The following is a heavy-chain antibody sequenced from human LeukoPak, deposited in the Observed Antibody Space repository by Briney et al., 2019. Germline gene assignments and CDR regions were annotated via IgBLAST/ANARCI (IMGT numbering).Heavy chain of an antibody. D-gene: IGHD6-19*01. CDR3: AREGGSGWSLDY. Sequence: GGSLRLSCAASGFTLSLHWMTWVRQAPGKGLEWVANIKQDETEKYYVGSVKGRFTISRDNAKNSLYLQMNSLRADDTAVYYCAREGGSGWSLDYWGRGTLVTVSS. J-gene: IGHJ4*02. CDR1: GFTLSLHW. V-gene: IGHV3-7*03. CDR2: IKQDETEK.